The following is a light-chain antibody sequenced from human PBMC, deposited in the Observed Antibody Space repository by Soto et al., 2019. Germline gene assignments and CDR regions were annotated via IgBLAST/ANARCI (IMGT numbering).Light chain of an antibody. CDR3: SSFKTRSTYV. Sequence: QSVLTQPASVSGSPGQSITISCTGTSSDIGAYNYVSWYQQYPGRAPKLMIYEVNNRPSGVSNRFSGSKSGNTASLTISGLQDEEEADYYCSSFKTRSTYVVGAGTKVTVL. J-gene: IGLJ1*01. CDR2: EVN. V-gene: IGLV2-14*01. CDR1: SSDIGAYNY.